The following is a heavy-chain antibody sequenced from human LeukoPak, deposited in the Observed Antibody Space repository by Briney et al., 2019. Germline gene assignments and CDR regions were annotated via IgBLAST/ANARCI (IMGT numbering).Heavy chain of an antibody. Sequence: SETLSLTCAVYGGSFSGYYWSWIRQPPGKGLEWIGEINHSGSTNYNPSLKSRVTISVDTSKNQFSLKLSSVTAADTAVYYCARDEVTMVRGVIITNWFDPWGQGTLVTVSS. J-gene: IGHJ5*02. CDR3: ARDEVTMVRGVIITNWFDP. CDR2: INHSGST. V-gene: IGHV4-34*01. CDR1: GGSFSGYY. D-gene: IGHD3-10*01.